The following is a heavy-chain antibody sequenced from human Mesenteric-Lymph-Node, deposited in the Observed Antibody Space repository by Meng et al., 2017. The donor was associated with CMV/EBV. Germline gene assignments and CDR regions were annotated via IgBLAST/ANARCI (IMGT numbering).Heavy chain of an antibody. CDR2: IYYSGST. CDR1: GGSISGDY. J-gene: IGHJ4*02. Sequence: SETLSLTCNVSGGSISGDYWSWIRQPPGKGLEWIAYIYYSGSTNYNPSLKSRVTISIDKAKNQFSLKLSSVTAADTAVYYCARSPWTTTPFDYWGQGTLVTVSS. CDR3: ARSPWTTTPFDY. D-gene: IGHD1-26*01. V-gene: IGHV4-59*01.